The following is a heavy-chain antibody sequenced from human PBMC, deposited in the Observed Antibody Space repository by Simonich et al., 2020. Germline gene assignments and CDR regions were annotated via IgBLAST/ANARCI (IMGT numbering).Heavy chain of an antibody. CDR3: ARSTTGTTAFDI. CDR1: GYTFTSYG. CDR2: ISAYKGNT. Sequence: QVQLVQSGAEVKKPGASVKVSCKASGYTFTSYGISWVQQAPGQGLEWMGGISAYKGNTNIAQKIQGRVTMTTDTSTSTAYMELRSLRSDDTSVYYCARSTTGTTAFDIWGQGTMVTVSS. D-gene: IGHD1-1*01. V-gene: IGHV1-18*01. J-gene: IGHJ3*02.